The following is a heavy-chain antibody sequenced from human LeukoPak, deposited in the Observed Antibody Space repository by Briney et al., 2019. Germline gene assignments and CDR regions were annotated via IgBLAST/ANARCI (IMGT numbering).Heavy chain of an antibody. D-gene: IGHD6-6*01. CDR1: GGSIISPY. V-gene: IGHV4-59*11. CDR3: ARRIAARLRGYWFDP. Sequence: SETLSLTCTVSGGSIISPYWSWIRQPPGRGLEWIGYLHYSGSTNYNPSLKSRVTISVDTSKNQFSLKVSSVTAADTAVYYCARRIAARLRGYWFDPWGQGTLVTVSS. CDR2: LHYSGST. J-gene: IGHJ5*02.